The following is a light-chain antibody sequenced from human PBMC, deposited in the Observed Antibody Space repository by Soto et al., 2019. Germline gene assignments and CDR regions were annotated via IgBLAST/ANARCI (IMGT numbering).Light chain of an antibody. CDR2: GAS. CDR1: QSVADN. CDR3: QQYNYWPIT. J-gene: IGKJ5*01. Sequence: EVVMTKSPATLSVSPGERVTLSFMSSQSVADNLAWFQHKPGQGPRLLIYGASTRATGIPSRFSGSGSETDFTLTVSSLRSEDSAVYYCQQYNYWPITFGQGTRLEIK. V-gene: IGKV3-15*01.